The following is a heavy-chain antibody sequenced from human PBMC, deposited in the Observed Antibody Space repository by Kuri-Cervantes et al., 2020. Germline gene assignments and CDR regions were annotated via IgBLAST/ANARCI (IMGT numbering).Heavy chain of an antibody. CDR3: ARGRSGYYPHKYNWFDP. V-gene: IGHV1-69*05. CDR2: ITPISSTP. J-gene: IGHJ5*02. Sequence: SVKVSCKASGGTFGSYDVTWVRRAPGQGLEWMGGITPISSTPYYAQKFQGRVTITTDDSTTTAYMELTSLMSDDTAVYYCARGRSGYYPHKYNWFDPWGQGTLVTVSS. D-gene: IGHD3-3*01. CDR1: GGTFGSYD.